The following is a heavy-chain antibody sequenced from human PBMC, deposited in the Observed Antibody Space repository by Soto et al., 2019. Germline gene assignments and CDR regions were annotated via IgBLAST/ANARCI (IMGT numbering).Heavy chain of an antibody. CDR3: ARDPYDILTGNYYYYGMDV. CDR2: ISGSGVST. J-gene: IGHJ6*02. V-gene: IGHV3-23*01. CDR1: GFTFSSYA. Sequence: LRLSCAASGFTFSSYAMSWVRQAPGKGLEWVSAISGSGVSTYYADSVKGRFTISRDNSKNTLYLQMNSLRAEDTAVYYCARDPYDILTGNYYYYGMDVWGQGTTVTVSS. D-gene: IGHD3-9*01.